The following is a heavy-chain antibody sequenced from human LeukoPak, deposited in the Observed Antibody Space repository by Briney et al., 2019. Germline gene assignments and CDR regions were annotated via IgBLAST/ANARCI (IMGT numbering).Heavy chain of an antibody. Sequence: PGGALRLSCVASGFTFSSYGMSWVRQAPGKGVEWVSSITSSGAATYYADSVKGRFTISRDNSDNTLYLQMNSLRAEDTAVYYCAKDRPNYYGSNGHYYKLNGDCWGQGTLVTVSS. J-gene: IGHJ4*02. D-gene: IGHD3-22*01. V-gene: IGHV3-23*01. CDR1: GFTFSSYG. CDR2: ITSSGAAT. CDR3: AKDRPNYYGSNGHYYKLNGDC.